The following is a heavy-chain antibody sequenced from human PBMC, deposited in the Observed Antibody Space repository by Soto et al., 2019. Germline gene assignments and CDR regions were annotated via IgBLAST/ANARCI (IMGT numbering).Heavy chain of an antibody. Sequence: QVQLVESGGGVVQPGRSLRLSCAASGFTFSSYGMHWVRQAPGKGLEWVAVIWYDGSNKYYADSVKGRFTISRDNSKNTLYLQMNSLRAEDTAVYYCARESGLDFWSSPGMDVWGQGTTVTVSS. CDR2: IWYDGSNK. D-gene: IGHD3-3*01. J-gene: IGHJ6*02. CDR3: ARESGLDFWSSPGMDV. V-gene: IGHV3-33*01. CDR1: GFTFSSYG.